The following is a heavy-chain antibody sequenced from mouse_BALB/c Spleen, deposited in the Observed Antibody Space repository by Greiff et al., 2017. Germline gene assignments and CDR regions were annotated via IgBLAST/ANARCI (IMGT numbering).Heavy chain of an antibody. CDR3: ARVYGSSLWYFDV. V-gene: IGHV1S56*01. CDR1: GYTFTSYY. D-gene: IGHD1-1*01. Sequence: VQLQESGPELVKPGASVRISCKASGYTFTSYYIHWVKQRPGQGLEWIGWIYPGNVNTKYNEKFKGKATLTADKSSSTAYMQLSSLTSEDSAVYFCARVYGSSLWYFDVWGAGTTVTVSS. CDR2: IYPGNVNT. J-gene: IGHJ1*01.